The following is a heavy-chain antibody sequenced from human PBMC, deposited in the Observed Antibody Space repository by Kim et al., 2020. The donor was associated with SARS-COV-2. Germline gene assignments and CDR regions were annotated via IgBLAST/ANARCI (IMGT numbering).Heavy chain of an antibody. J-gene: IGHJ4*02. CDR3: ARARDF. CDR1: GFTVSSNY. CDR2: IYTDGST. V-gene: IGHV3-53*01. Sequence: GGSLRLSCAASGFTVSSNYMTWVRQAPGKGLEWVSIIYTDGSTYYADSVKGRFTISRDNSKNTLYLQMNNLRAEDTAVYYCARARDFWGQGTLVTVSS. D-gene: IGHD3-3*01.